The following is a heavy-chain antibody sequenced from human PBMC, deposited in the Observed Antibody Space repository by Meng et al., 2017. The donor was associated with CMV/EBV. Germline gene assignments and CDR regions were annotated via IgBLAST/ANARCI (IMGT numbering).Heavy chain of an antibody. CDR3: ARGSYYYDSSCPFDP. J-gene: IGHJ5*02. Sequence: ASVKVSCKAFAYTFTGYYLHWVRQAPGQGLEWMGWINANSGGTNYAQKFQGRVTMTRDTAIGTAYMSLSRLRSDDTAVYYCARGSYYYDSSCPFDPWGQGTLVTVSS. D-gene: IGHD3-22*01. V-gene: IGHV1-2*02. CDR2: INANSGGT. CDR1: AYTFTGYY.